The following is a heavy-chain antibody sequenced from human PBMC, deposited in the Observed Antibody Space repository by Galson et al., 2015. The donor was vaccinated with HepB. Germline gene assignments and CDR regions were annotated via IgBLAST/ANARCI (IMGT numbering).Heavy chain of an antibody. J-gene: IGHJ3*02. CDR2: IYHSGST. CDR1: GGSISSSGYS. V-gene: IGHV4-30-2*01. D-gene: IGHD6-19*01. CDR3: ARVLASTDDAFDI. Sequence: LFLTCAVSGGSISSSGYSWSWTRRPPGKGLGWIGYIYHSGSTYYNPSLKSRVTISVDRSKNKFSLKLSTVTAADTAVYYCARVLASTDDAFDIWGQGTMVTVSS.